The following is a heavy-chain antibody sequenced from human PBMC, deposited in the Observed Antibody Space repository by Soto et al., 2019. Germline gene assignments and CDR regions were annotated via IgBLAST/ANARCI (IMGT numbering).Heavy chain of an antibody. CDR1: GFTFSDHY. Sequence: GGSLRLSCAASGFTFSDHYIDWVRQAPGKGLEWVGRTRRKGNSYATEYGASVKGRFSISRDDSKNSLFLQMDSLKTEDTAVYYCARSGSSGSCYDDWGQGTPVTVSS. V-gene: IGHV3-72*01. D-gene: IGHD3-22*01. J-gene: IGHJ4*02. CDR2: TRRKGNSYAT. CDR3: ARSGSSGSCYDD.